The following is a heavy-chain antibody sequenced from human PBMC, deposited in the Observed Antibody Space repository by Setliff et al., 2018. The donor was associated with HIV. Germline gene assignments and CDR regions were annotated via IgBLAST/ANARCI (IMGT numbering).Heavy chain of an antibody. CDR1: GGSISSGDYY. CDR3: ARTHPVVDGGNFRGFWFDP. J-gene: IGHJ5*02. D-gene: IGHD2-21*02. V-gene: IGHV4-30-4*02. CDR2: IYDSEST. Sequence: PSETLSLTCTVSGGSISSGDYYWSWIRQPPGKGLEWIGNIYDSESTYYNPSLKSRVTISVDTSKNHFSLKLSSVIAADAAVYYCARTHPVVDGGNFRGFWFDPWGQGTLVTVSS.